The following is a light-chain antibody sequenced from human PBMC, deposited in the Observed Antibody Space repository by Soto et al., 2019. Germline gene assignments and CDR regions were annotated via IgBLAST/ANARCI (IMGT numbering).Light chain of an antibody. CDR2: YAS. CDR3: QQYNNWPPIT. V-gene: IGKV3-15*01. J-gene: IGKJ5*01. Sequence: EIMMTQSPATLSVSPGERATLSCRASQSVRNNLAWYQQKPGQAPRLLIYYASTRATGIPARFSGSGSGTEFTLTISSLQSEDFALYYCQQYNNWPPITFRQGTRLEIK. CDR1: QSVRNN.